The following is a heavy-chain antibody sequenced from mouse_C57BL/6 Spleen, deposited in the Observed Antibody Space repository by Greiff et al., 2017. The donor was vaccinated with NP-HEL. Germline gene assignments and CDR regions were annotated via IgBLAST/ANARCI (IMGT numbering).Heavy chain of an antibody. CDR2: IYPGDGDT. J-gene: IGHJ3*01. CDR3: ARYDPSAW. D-gene: IGHD2-3*01. V-gene: IGHV1-82*01. CDR1: GYAFSSSW. Sequence: QVQLQQSGPELVKPGASVKISCKASGYAFSSSWMNWVKQRPGKGLEWIGRIYPGDGDTNYNGKFKGKATLTADKSSSTAYMQLSSLTSEDSAVYFCARYDPSAWWGKGTLVTVSA.